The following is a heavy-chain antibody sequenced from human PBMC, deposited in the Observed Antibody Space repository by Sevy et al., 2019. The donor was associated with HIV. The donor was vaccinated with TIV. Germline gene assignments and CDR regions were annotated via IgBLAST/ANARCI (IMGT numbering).Heavy chain of an antibody. D-gene: IGHD2-2*02. CDR3: ARAAYYCSTTSCYIDY. CDR2: ISSSSSYI. V-gene: IGHV3-21*01. CDR1: GFTFSTYT. J-gene: IGHJ4*02. Sequence: WGSLRLSCAASGFTFSTYTMNWVRQAPGKGLEWVSSISSSSSYIYYADSVKGRFPISRDNAKNSLYLQMNSLRVEDTAVYYCARAAYYCSTTSCYIDYWGQGTLVTVSS.